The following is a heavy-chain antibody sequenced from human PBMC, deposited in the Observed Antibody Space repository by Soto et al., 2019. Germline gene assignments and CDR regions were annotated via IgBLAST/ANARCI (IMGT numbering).Heavy chain of an antibody. CDR2: IYYSGST. CDR3: ARVLGNGGERWLPLVGDAFDI. D-gene: IGHD5-12*01. J-gene: IGHJ3*02. CDR1: GGSVSSGSYY. V-gene: IGHV4-61*01. Sequence: QVQLQESGPGLVKPSETLSLTCTVSGGSVSSGSYYWSWIRQPPGKGLEWIGYIYYSGSTNYNPSLKSRVTISVDTSKNQFSLKLSSVTAADTAVYYCARVLGNGGERWLPLVGDAFDIWGQGTMVTVSS.